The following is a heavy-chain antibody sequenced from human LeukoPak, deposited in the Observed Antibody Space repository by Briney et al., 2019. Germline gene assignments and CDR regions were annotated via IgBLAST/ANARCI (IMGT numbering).Heavy chain of an antibody. D-gene: IGHD3-3*01. V-gene: IGHV3-23*01. CDR1: GFTFSSYA. CDR3: SVWSGYYNAFDI. J-gene: IGHJ3*02. CDR2: ISGSGGST. Sequence: GGSLRLSCAASGFTFSSYAMSWVRQAPGKGLEWVSAISGSGGSTYYADSVKGRFTISRDNSKNTLYLQMNSLRAEDTAVYYCSVWSGYYNAFDIWGQGTMVTVSS.